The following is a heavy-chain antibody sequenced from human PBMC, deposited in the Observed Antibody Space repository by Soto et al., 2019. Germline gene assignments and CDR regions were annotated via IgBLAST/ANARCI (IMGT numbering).Heavy chain of an antibody. Sequence: EVQLLESGGGLVQPRGSLRLSCAASGFTFSSYAMSWVRQAPGKGLEWVSAISGSGGSTYYADSVKGRFTISRDNSKNTLYLQMNSLRAEDTAVYYCAKDRGDYYDSSGYYNTHFDYWGQGTLVTVSS. J-gene: IGHJ4*02. CDR1: GFTFSSYA. CDR3: AKDRGDYYDSSGYYNTHFDY. CDR2: ISGSGGST. V-gene: IGHV3-23*01. D-gene: IGHD3-22*01.